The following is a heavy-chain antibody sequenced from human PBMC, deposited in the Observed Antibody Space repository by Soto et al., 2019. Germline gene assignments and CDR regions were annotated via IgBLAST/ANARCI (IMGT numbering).Heavy chain of an antibody. V-gene: IGHV1-18*04. CDR2: ISAYNGNT. CDR1: GYTFTSYG. J-gene: IGHJ4*02. CDR3: ARVPKPIFGVVIIRTELRNTLPDY. Sequence: VASVKVSCKASGYTFTSYGISWVRQAPGQGLEWMGWISAYNGNTNCAQKLQGRVTMTTDTSTSTAYMELRSLRSDDTAVYYCARVPKPIFGVVIIRTELRNTLPDYWGQGTLVTVSS. D-gene: IGHD3-3*01.